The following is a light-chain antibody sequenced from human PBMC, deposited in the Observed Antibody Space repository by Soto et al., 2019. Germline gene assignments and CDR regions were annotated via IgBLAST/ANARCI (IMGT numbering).Light chain of an antibody. CDR2: EVS. J-gene: IGLJ2*01. CDR3: SSYAGINTVV. CDR1: SSDVGGYNY. V-gene: IGLV2-8*01. Sequence: QSVLTQPPSASGSPGQSVTISCTGTSSDVGGYNYVSWYQQHPGKAPKLILYEVSERPSGVPDRFSGSKSGNTASLTVSGLQAEDDADYYCSSYAGINTVVFGGGTKVTVL.